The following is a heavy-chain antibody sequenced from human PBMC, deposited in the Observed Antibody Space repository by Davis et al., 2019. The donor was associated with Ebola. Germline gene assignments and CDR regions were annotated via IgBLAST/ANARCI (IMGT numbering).Heavy chain of an antibody. D-gene: IGHD6-19*01. CDR1: GFTFSSYG. Sequence: GESLKISCAASGFTFSSYGMHWVRQAPGKGLEWVAVIWYDGSNKYYADSVKGRFTISRDNSKNTLYLQMSSLRAEDTAVYYCAKGGYTSGKDAFDIWGQGTMVTVSS. CDR2: IWYDGSNK. CDR3: AKGGYTSGKDAFDI. V-gene: IGHV3-30*02. J-gene: IGHJ3*02.